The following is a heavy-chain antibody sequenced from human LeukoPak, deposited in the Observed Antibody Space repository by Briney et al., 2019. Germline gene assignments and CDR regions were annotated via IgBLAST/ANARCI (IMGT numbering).Heavy chain of an antibody. V-gene: IGHV3-9*03. J-gene: IGHJ3*02. D-gene: IGHD6-19*01. CDR3: AKDMGSSGWYTDAFDI. CDR1: GFTFDDYA. CDR2: ISWNSGSI. Sequence: GGSLRLSCAASGFTFDDYAMHWVRQAPGKGLEWVSGISWNSGSIGYADSVKGRFTISRDNAKNSLYLQMNSLRAEDMALYYCAKDMGSSGWYTDAFDIWGQGTMVTVSS.